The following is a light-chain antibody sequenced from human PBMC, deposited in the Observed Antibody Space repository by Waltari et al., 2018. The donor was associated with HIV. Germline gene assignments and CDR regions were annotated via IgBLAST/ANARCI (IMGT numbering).Light chain of an antibody. J-gene: IGLJ1*01. CDR1: SRYVGRYNS. CDR3: CSYAGSSTYV. CDR2: DVS. V-gene: IGLV2-11*01. Sequence: QSALPQPRSVSVSPAQSVTISCPATSRYVGRYNSVSWYQQHPGKASKVMIYDVSKRPSGVPDRFSGSKSGNTASLTISGLQAEDEADYYCCSYAGSSTYVFGTGTKVTVL.